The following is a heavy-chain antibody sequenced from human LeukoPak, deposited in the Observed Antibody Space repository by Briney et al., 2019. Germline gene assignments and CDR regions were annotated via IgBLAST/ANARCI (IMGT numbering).Heavy chain of an antibody. D-gene: IGHD2-2*01. CDR1: GFTFSSYS. CDR3: ARESHNPYCSSTSCYAWNAFDI. CDR2: ISSSSSYI. V-gene: IGHV3-21*01. J-gene: IGHJ3*02. Sequence: GGSLRLSCAASGFTFSSYSMNWVRQAPGKGLEWVSSISSSSSYIYYADSVKGRFTISRDNAKNSLYLQMGSLRAEDTAVYYCARESHNPYCSSTSCYAWNAFDIWGQGTMVTVSS.